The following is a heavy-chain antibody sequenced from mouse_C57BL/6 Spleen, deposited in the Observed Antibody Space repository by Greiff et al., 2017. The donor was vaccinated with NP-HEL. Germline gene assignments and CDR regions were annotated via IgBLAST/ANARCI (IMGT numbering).Heavy chain of an antibody. V-gene: IGHV5-17*01. CDR1: GFTFSDYG. Sequence: EVNLVESGGGLVKPGGSLKLSCAASGFTFSDYGMHWVRQAPEKGLEWVAYISSGSSTIYYADTVKGRVTISRDNAKNTLFLQMTSLRSEDTAMYYCARDGYYGYFDVWGTGTTVTVSS. CDR3: ARDGYYGYFDV. D-gene: IGHD2-3*01. CDR2: ISSGSSTI. J-gene: IGHJ1*03.